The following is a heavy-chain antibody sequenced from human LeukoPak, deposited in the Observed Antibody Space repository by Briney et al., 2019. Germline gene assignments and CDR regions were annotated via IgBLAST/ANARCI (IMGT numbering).Heavy chain of an antibody. Sequence: RASVKVSCKASGYTFTSYGISWVRQAPGQGLEWMGWISAYNGNTNYAQKLQGRVTMTTDTSTSTAYMELRSLRSDDTAVYYCARRGPDILTGYYGSGSEVWFDPWGQGTLVTVSS. CDR2: ISAYNGNT. D-gene: IGHD3-9*01. CDR1: GYTFTSYG. CDR3: ARRGPDILTGYYGSGSEVWFDP. V-gene: IGHV1-18*01. J-gene: IGHJ5*02.